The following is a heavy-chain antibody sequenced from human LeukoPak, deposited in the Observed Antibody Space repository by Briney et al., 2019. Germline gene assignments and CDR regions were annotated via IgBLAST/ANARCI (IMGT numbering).Heavy chain of an antibody. CDR3: ARDYGIAALTFDY. CDR2: ISAYNGNT. CDR1: GYTFTSYG. D-gene: IGHD6-6*01. V-gene: IGHV1-18*01. J-gene: IGHJ4*02. Sequence: ASVKVSCKASGYTFTSYGISWVRQAPGQGLEWMGWISAYNGNTNYAQKLQGRVTMTTDTSTSTAYVELRSLRSDDTAVYYCARDYGIAALTFDYWGQGTLVTVSS.